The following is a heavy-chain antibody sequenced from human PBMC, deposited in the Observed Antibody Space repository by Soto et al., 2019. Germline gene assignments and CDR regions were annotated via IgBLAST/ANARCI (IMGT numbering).Heavy chain of an antibody. CDR2: ISSNGGDK. D-gene: IGHD3-10*01. Sequence: GAPLRLSCAASGFSFSNYAMPWVRQAPGNGLEYDSDISSNGGDKYYADSVKDRFSISRANAKNTIFLPMSSGITEDTAESYCVKDQGCYGSGICFDYWGRGSAVNVSS. CDR3: VKDQGCYGSGICFDY. V-gene: IGHV3-64D*08. J-gene: IGHJ4*02. CDR1: GFSFSNYA.